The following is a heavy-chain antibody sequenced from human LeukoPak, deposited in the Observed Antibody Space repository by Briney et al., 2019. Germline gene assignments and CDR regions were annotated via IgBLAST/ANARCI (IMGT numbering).Heavy chain of an antibody. V-gene: IGHV3-23*01. D-gene: IGHD4-17*01. Sequence: GGSLRLFCAASGFTFSIYAMSGVRDAPGKGLEGGSAISGSGGSTYYADSVRGRFTISRDNSKNTLYLQMNSLRAEDTAVYYCAKDRDGDYARDAFDIWGQGTMVTVSS. CDR3: AKDRDGDYARDAFDI. CDR2: ISGSGGST. J-gene: IGHJ3*02. CDR1: GFTFSIYA.